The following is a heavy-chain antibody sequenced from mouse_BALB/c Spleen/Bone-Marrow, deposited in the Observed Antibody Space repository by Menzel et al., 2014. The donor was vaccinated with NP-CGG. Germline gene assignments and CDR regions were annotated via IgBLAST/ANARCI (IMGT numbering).Heavy chain of an antibody. Sequence: VHPVESGPGLVSPSQSLSITCTVSGFSLTGYGLSWVRQPPGKGLEWLGMIWGDGSTDYNSALKSRLSISKDNSKSQVFLKMNSLQTDDTARYYCARDSFLITRALDYWGQGTSVTVSS. CDR3: ARDSFLITRALDY. CDR1: GFSLTGYG. V-gene: IGHV2-6-7*01. CDR2: IWGDGST. J-gene: IGHJ4*01. D-gene: IGHD2-4*01.